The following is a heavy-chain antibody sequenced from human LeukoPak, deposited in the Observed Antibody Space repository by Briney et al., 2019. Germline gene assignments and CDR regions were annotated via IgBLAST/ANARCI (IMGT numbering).Heavy chain of an antibody. J-gene: IGHJ6*02. D-gene: IGHD4/OR15-4a*01. Sequence: PGGSLRLSCAASGFTVSSSYMTWVRQPPGKGLEWVSVIYSGGSTYYTDSVKGRFTISRDNSKNTLYLQMNSLRAEDTAVYYCARSTIPYYYGMDVWGQGTTVTVSS. CDR2: IYSGGST. V-gene: IGHV3-66*01. CDR1: GFTVSSSY. CDR3: ARSTIPYYYGMDV.